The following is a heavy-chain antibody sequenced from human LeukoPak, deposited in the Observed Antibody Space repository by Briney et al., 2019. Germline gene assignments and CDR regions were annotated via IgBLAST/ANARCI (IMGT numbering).Heavy chain of an antibody. Sequence: ASVKVSCKVSGYTLSELSMHWVRQAPGKGLEWMGSFDPEDGETIYAEKFEGRFTMTEDSSTNTAYMELSGLKSEDTAVFYCATQRDDYGSSFGDWGQGTLVTVSS. CDR3: ATQRDDYGSSFGD. D-gene: IGHD6-6*01. CDR2: FDPEDGET. CDR1: GYTLSELS. J-gene: IGHJ4*02. V-gene: IGHV1-24*01.